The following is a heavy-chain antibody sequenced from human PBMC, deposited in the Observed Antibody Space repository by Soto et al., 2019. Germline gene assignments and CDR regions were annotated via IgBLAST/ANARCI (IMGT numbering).Heavy chain of an antibody. CDR1: GDSINSGAYY. V-gene: IGHV4-31*03. CDR2: IYYSGST. D-gene: IGHD1-1*01. J-gene: IGHJ3*02. CDR3: ARWETGTPALDAFDI. Sequence: SETLSITCTVSGDSINSGAYYWSWIRQHPGRGLEWIGYIYYSGSTYYNPSLKSRVSMSLDTSKNQFSLKLSSVTAADTAVYYCARWETGTPALDAFDIWGQGTMVTVSS.